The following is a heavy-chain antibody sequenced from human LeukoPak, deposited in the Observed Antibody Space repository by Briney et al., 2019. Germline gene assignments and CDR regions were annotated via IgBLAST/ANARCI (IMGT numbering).Heavy chain of an antibody. V-gene: IGHV4-59*12. CDR3: AREGTDIAAAGNYYYFDY. CDR1: GGSISSYY. D-gene: IGHD6-13*01. Sequence: SETLSLTCTVSGGSISSYYWSWIRQPPGKGLEWIGYIYYSGSTNYNPSLKSRVTISVDTSKNQFSLKLSSVTAADTAVYYCAREGTDIAAAGNYYYFDYWGQGTLVTVSS. J-gene: IGHJ4*02. CDR2: IYYSGST.